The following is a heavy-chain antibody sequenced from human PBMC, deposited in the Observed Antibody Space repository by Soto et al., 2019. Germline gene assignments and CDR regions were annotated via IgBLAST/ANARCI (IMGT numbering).Heavy chain of an antibody. J-gene: IGHJ4*02. Sequence: ASVKVSCKASGYTFTSYDINWVRQATGQGLEWMGWMNPNSGNTGYAQKFQGRVTMTRNTSISTAYMELSSLRSEDTAVYYCARLDPTQDRLDYWGQGTLVTVSS. D-gene: IGHD1-1*01. CDR1: GYTFTSYD. CDR2: MNPNSGNT. CDR3: ARLDPTQDRLDY. V-gene: IGHV1-8*01.